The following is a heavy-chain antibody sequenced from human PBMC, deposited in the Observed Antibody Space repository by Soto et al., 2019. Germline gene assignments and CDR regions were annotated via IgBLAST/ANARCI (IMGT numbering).Heavy chain of an antibody. D-gene: IGHD6-13*01. CDR3: ARRKQQLYYYYYLLDV. CDR1: GYSFTSYW. V-gene: IGHV5-51*01. Sequence: PGESLKISCKGSGYSFTSYWIGWVRQMPGKGLEWMGIIYPGDSDTRYSPSFQGQVTISADKSISTAYLQWSSLKASDTAMYYCARRKQQLYYYYYLLDVWGQGTTVTV. CDR2: IYPGDSDT. J-gene: IGHJ6*02.